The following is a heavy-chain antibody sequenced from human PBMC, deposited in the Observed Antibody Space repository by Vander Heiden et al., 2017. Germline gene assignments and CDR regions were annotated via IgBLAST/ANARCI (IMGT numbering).Heavy chain of an antibody. Sequence: EVQLVQSGAEVKKPGESLKISCKGSGYSFTSYWIGWVRQMPGKGLEWMGIIYPGDSDTRYSPAVQGQVTISADKSISTAYRQWRRMKASETAMYYFSMVGYNLVRYYFDYWGQGTMVTVYS. D-gene: IGHD5-18*01. J-gene: IGHJ4*02. V-gene: IGHV5-51*03. CDR1: GYSFTSYW. CDR2: IYPGDSDT. CDR3: SMVGYNLVRYYFDY.